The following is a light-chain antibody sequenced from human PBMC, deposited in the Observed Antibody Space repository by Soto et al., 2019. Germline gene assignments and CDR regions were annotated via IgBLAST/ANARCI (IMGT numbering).Light chain of an antibody. J-gene: IGKJ1*01. CDR1: RTISSY. CDR3: QQYGSSGT. Sequence: DIQMTQSPSSLSASVGDRVTITCRASRTISSYLNWYQQKPGKAPKLLIYGASNRATGIPDRFSGSGSGTDFTLTISRLEPEDFAVYYCQQYGSSGTFGQGTKVDI. V-gene: IGKV1-39*01. CDR2: GAS.